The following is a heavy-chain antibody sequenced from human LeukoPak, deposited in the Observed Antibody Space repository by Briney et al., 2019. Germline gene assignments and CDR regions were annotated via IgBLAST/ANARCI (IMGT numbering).Heavy chain of an antibody. J-gene: IGHJ4*02. V-gene: IGHV3-43*01. CDR1: GFTFDVYT. CDR3: GKFASSGYLGSDFDY. D-gene: IGHD3-22*01. CDR2: ISWDGGST. Sequence: GVSLRLSCAASGFTFDVYTMHWVRQAPGKGLEWVSLISWDGGSTYYADSVKGRLTIPRDNSKNSLYMQMNSLRTEDTALYYCGKFASSGYLGSDFDYWGQGTLVTVSS.